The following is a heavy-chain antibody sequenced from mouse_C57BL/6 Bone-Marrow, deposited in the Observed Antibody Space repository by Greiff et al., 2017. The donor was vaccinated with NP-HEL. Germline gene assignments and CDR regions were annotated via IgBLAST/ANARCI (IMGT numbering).Heavy chain of an antibody. V-gene: IGHV5-12*01. CDR3: ARHINWDYYAMDY. CDR2: ISNGGGCT. CDR1: GFTFSDYY. Sequence: EVKVVESGGGLVQPGGSLKLSCAASGFTFSDYYMYWVRQTPEKRLEWVAYISNGGGCTYYPDTVTGRFTISRDNAKNTLYLQMSRLKSEDTAMYYCARHINWDYYAMDYWGQGTSVTVSS. J-gene: IGHJ4*01. D-gene: IGHD4-1*02.